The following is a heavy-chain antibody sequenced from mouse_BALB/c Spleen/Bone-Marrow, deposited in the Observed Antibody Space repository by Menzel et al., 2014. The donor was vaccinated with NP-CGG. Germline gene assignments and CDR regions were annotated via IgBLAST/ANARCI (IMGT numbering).Heavy chain of an antibody. CDR3: ARDPIYYYGSIFDY. D-gene: IGHD1-1*01. J-gene: IGHJ2*01. V-gene: IGHV3-1*02. Sequence: EVMLVESGPDLVKPSQSLSLTCTVTGYSITSGYSCHWIRQFPGNKLEWMVYIHYSGYTNYNPSLKSRISITRDTSKNQFFLQLNSVTTEDTATYYCARDPIYYYGSIFDYWGQGTTLTVSS. CDR2: IHYSGYT. CDR1: GYSITSGYS.